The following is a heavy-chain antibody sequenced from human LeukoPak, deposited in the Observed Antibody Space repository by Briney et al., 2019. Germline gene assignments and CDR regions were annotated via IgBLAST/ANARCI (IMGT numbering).Heavy chain of an antibody. CDR1: GGSIGSGGYY. Sequence: SETLSLTCTLSGGSIGSGGYYWSWIRQHPGKGLEWIGYIYYSGSTYYNPSLKSRVTISVDTSKNQFSLKLSSVTAADTAVYYCARGRGGSEDYWGQGTLVTVSS. CDR2: IYYSGST. D-gene: IGHD3-10*01. CDR3: ARGRGGSEDY. V-gene: IGHV4-31*03. J-gene: IGHJ4*02.